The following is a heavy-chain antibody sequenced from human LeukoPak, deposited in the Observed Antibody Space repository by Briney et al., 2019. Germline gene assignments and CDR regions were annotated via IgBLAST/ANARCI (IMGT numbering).Heavy chain of an antibody. D-gene: IGHD3-9*01. Sequence: GGSLRLSCAASGFTFSSYGMHWVRQAPGKGLEWVAVISYDGSNKYYADSVKGRFTISRDNSKNTLYLQMNSLRAEDTAVYYCAKGAYYDILTGSLYWGQGTLVTVSS. J-gene: IGHJ4*02. CDR2: ISYDGSNK. V-gene: IGHV3-30*18. CDR1: GFTFSSYG. CDR3: AKGAYYDILTGSLY.